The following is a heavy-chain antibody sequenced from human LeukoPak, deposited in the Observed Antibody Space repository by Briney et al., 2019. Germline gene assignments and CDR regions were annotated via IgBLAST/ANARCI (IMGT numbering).Heavy chain of an antibody. CDR1: GFTFSIYA. Sequence: GGSLRLSCAASGFTFSIYAMSWVRQAPGKGLEWVSAISGSGGSTYYADSVKGRFTISRDNSKNTLYLQMNSLRAEDTAVYYCAKAVPYDSSGYYRRGGMDVWGQGTTVTVSS. J-gene: IGHJ6*02. CDR2: ISGSGGST. CDR3: AKAVPYDSSGYYRRGGMDV. D-gene: IGHD3-22*01. V-gene: IGHV3-23*01.